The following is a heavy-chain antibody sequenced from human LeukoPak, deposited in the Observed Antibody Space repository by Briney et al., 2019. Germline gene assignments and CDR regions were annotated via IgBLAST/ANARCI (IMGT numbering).Heavy chain of an antibody. Sequence: GRSLRLSCAASGFTFSSYAMHWVRQAPGKGLEWVSAINWNGDSTGHADSVRGRFTISRDNVENSLFLQMNSLRAEDTALYFCARCSRSSTDCYSAFDLWGQGTMVTVSS. CDR2: INWNGDST. CDR3: ARCSRSSTDCYSAFDL. CDR1: GFTFSSYA. D-gene: IGHD2-2*02. J-gene: IGHJ3*01. V-gene: IGHV3-20*04.